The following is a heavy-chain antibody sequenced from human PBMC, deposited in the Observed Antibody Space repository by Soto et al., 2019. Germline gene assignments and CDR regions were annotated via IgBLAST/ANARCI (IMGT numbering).Heavy chain of an antibody. Sequence: GSSVKVPCNASGGTFSSYAISWVRQAPGQGLEWMGWINPNSGGTNYAQKFQGRVTMTRDTSISTAYMELSRLRSDDTAVYYCARDCGYDYYYYYGMDVWGQGTTVTVSS. CDR1: GGTFSSYA. V-gene: IGHV1-2*02. D-gene: IGHD5-12*01. CDR2: INPNSGGT. CDR3: ARDCGYDYYYYYGMDV. J-gene: IGHJ6*02.